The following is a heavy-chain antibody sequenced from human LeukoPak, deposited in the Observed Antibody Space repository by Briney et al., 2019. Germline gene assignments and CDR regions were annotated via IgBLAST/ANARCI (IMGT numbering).Heavy chain of an antibody. CDR3: ARDPMVTGYFDY. Sequence: GGSLRLSCAAFGFSFSTYAMSWVRQAPGKGLEWVSGVNGNGGSTSYAGSVKGRFTIFRDNAKNSLYLQMNSLRAEDTAVYYCARDPMVTGYFDYWGQGTLVTVSS. V-gene: IGHV3-23*01. J-gene: IGHJ4*02. CDR1: GFSFSTYA. CDR2: VNGNGGST. D-gene: IGHD5-18*01.